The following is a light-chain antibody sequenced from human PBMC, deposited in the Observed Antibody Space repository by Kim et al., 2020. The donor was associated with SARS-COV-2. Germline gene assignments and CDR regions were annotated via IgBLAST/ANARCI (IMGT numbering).Light chain of an antibody. CDR1: NIGSKH. CDR3: QVWDSSTAFYV. V-gene: IGLV3-9*01. CDR2: RDS. J-gene: IGLJ1*01. Sequence: ALGQTARITSGGNNIGSKHVRWYQQKPGQAPVLVIYRDSNRPAGIPERFSGSNSGNTATLTNGRVQAGDEADYYCQVWDSSTAFYVFGTGTKVTVL.